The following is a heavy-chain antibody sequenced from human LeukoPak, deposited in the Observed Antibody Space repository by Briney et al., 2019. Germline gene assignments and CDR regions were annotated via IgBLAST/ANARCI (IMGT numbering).Heavy chain of an antibody. CDR3: ARGIHDGGYSSKAHFDY. CDR2: IYYSGST. CDR1: GGSISSSSYY. V-gene: IGHV4-39*07. D-gene: IGHD6-19*01. Sequence: SETLSLTCTVSGGSISSSSYYWGWIRQPPGKGLEWIGSIYYSGSTNYNPSLKSRVTISVDTSKNQFSLKLSSVTAADTAVYYCARGIHDGGYSSKAHFDYWGQGTLVTVSS. J-gene: IGHJ4*02.